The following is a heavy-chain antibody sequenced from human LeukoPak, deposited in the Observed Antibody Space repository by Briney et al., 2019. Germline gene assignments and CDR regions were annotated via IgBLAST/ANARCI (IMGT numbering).Heavy chain of an antibody. CDR2: IYHSGST. D-gene: IGHD3/OR15-3a*01. CDR1: GGSISSGGYS. Sequence: SETLSLTCAVSGGSISSGGYSWSWIRQPPGKGLEWIGYIYHSGSTYYNPSLKSRVTISVDRSKNQFSLKLSSVTAADTAVYYCARVKRSDWTGYYDPYFDYWGQGTLVTVSS. J-gene: IGHJ4*02. V-gene: IGHV4-30-2*01. CDR3: ARVKRSDWTGYYDPYFDY.